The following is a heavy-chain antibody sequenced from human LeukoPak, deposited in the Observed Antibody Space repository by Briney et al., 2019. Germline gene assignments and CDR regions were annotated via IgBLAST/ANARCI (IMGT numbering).Heavy chain of an antibody. CDR1: GFTFSNAW. Sequence: GGSLRLSCAASGFTFSNAWMSWVRQAPGKGLEWVGRIKSKTDGGTTDYAAPVKGRFTISRDDSKNTLYLQMNSLKTEDTAVYYCTTDYSAHYYDSSGGNDAFDIWGQGTMVTVSS. V-gene: IGHV3-15*01. CDR2: IKSKTDGGTT. J-gene: IGHJ3*02. CDR3: TTDYSAHYYDSSGGNDAFDI. D-gene: IGHD3-22*01.